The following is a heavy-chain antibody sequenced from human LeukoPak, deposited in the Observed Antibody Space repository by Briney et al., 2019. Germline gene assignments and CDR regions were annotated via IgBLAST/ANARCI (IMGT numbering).Heavy chain of an antibody. Sequence: GESLKISCQGSGYSFTSYWIGRVRQLPGKGLEGLGIIYPGDSDTRYSPSFQGQVTISADKSISTAYLQWSSLKASDTAMYYCARGRFLEWLSDFDYWGQGTLVTVSS. D-gene: IGHD3-3*01. V-gene: IGHV5-51*01. J-gene: IGHJ4*02. CDR3: ARGRFLEWLSDFDY. CDR1: GYSFTSYW. CDR2: IYPGDSDT.